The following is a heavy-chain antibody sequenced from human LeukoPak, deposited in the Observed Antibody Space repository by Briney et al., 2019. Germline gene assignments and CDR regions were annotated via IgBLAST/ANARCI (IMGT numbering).Heavy chain of an antibody. CDR1: GFTVSSNY. D-gene: IGHD1-20*01. CDR2: VSGSDGPT. J-gene: IGHJ4*02. V-gene: IGHV3-11*01. CDR3: ATWTGITPY. Sequence: GGSLRLSCAASGFTVSSNYMNWVRQAPGKGLEWVSAVSGSDGPTYYADSVKGRFTISRDNAKNSLFLQMNSLRVEDTAVYYCATWTGITPYWGQGTLVTVSS.